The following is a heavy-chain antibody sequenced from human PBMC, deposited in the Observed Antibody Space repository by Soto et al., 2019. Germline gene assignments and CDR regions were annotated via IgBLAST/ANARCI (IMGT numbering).Heavy chain of an antibody. D-gene: IGHD1-26*01. V-gene: IGHV3-66*01. CDR3: ARPDGSYYMSGDY. Sequence: EVQLVESGGMLVQPGGSLRLSCAASGFSVSSNYMSWVRQAPGKGLEWVSVIYSGGGTGYADSVKGRFSISRDSSKNTLYLQMTSLRAEDTAVYYCARPDGSYYMSGDYWGQGTRVTVSS. CDR1: GFSVSSNY. CDR2: IYSGGGT. J-gene: IGHJ4*02.